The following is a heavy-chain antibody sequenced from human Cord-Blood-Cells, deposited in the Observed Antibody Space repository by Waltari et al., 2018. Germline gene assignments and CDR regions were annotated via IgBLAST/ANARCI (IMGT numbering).Heavy chain of an antibody. CDR2: FYYSGST. CDR1: GGSISSSSYY. J-gene: IGHJ5*02. CDR3: AVTVSNWFDP. Sequence: QLQLQESGPGLVKPSETLSLTCTVSGGSISSSSYYWGWIHQPPGKGLEWIGSFYYSGSTYYNPSLKSRVTISVDTSKNQFSLKLSSVTAADTAVYYCAVTVSNWFDPWGQGTLVTVSS. D-gene: IGHD4-17*01. V-gene: IGHV4-39*01.